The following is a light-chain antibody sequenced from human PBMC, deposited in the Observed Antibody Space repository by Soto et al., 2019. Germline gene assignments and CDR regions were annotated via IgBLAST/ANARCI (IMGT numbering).Light chain of an antibody. CDR3: SSYAGGDSFV. Sequence: QSALTQPASVSGSPGQSITISCTGSSSDIGTYNYVSWYQQHPGKAPKLMIYEVYNRPSGVPSRFSGSKSGNTASLTISGLQAEDEAEYYCSSYAGGDSFVFGNGTKLTVL. V-gene: IGLV2-14*01. CDR2: EVY. J-gene: IGLJ1*01. CDR1: SSDIGTYNY.